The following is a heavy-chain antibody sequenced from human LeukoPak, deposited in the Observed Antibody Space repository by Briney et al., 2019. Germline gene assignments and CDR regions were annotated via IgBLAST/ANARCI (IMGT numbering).Heavy chain of an antibody. Sequence: PGGSLRLSCAASGFTFSSYWMSWVRQAPGKGLEWVANINQDGSEKYYVDSVKGGFTISRDNEKNSLYLQMNSLRAEDTAVYYCARAKYISGWSGSAFDIWGQGTMVTVSS. V-gene: IGHV3-7*01. CDR2: INQDGSEK. CDR3: ARAKYISGWSGSAFDI. J-gene: IGHJ3*02. CDR1: GFTFSSYW. D-gene: IGHD6-19*01.